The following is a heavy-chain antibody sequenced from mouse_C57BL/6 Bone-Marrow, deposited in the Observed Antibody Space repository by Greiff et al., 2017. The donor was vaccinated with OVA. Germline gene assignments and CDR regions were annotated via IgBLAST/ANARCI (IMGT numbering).Heavy chain of an antibody. CDR3: AGGDYDGWFAY. CDR2: IYPRSGNT. V-gene: IGHV1-81*01. D-gene: IGHD2-4*01. J-gene: IGHJ3*01. Sequence: QVQLQQSGAELARPGASVKLSCKASGYTFTSYGISWVKQRTGQGLEWIGEIYPRSGNTYYNEKFKCKATLTADKSSSTAYMELRSLTSEDAAVDFYAGGDYDGWFAYWGQGTLVTVSA. CDR1: GYTFTSYG.